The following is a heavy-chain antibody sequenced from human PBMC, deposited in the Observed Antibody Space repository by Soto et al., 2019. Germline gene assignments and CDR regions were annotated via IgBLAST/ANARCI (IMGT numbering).Heavy chain of an antibody. D-gene: IGHD5-12*01. J-gene: IGHJ5*02. V-gene: IGHV3-21*01. CDR2: ISSSSSYI. CDR3: ARGGDIAPSDP. CDR1: GFTFSSYS. Sequence: GESLKISCAASGFTFSSYSMNWVRQAPGKGLEWVSSISSSSSYIYYADSVKGRFTISRDNAKNSLYLQMNSLRAEDTAVYYCARGGDIAPSDPWGQGTLVTVSS.